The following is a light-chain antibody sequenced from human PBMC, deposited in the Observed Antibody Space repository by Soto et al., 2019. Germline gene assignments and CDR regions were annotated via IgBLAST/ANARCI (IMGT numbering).Light chain of an antibody. V-gene: IGKV3-20*01. J-gene: IGKJ1*01. CDR3: QHYGDSPWT. CDR2: GGY. Sequence: TLSLSPEKRATLSCRASQSVSSSNLAWYQQKRGQSPRVIIYGGYTRAAGIPDRFSGSGSGPDFTLTISRLEPEDFAVYFCQHYGDSPWTFGQGTKVDIK. CDR1: QSVSSSN.